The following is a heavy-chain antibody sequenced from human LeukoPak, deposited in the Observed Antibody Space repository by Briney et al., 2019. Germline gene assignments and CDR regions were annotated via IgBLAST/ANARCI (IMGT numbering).Heavy chain of an antibody. D-gene: IGHD5-12*01. CDR1: GYTFTSYG. CDR2: ISAYNGNT. J-gene: IGHJ4*02. V-gene: IGHV1-18*01. Sequence: ASVKVSCKASGYTFTSYGISWVRQAPGQGLEWMGWISAYNGNTNYAQKLQGRVTMTTDTSTSTAYMGLRSLRSDDTAVYYCARAGTEWLQPGANGGYYFDYWGQGTLVTVSS. CDR3: ARAGTEWLQPGANGGYYFDY.